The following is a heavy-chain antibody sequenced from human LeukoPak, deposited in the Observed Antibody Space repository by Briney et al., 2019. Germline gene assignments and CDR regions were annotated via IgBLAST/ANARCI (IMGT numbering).Heavy chain of an antibody. Sequence: GESLKISCKGSGYSFTTYWIAWVRQMPGKGLEWMGIIYPGDSDTTYSPSFQGQVTISADKSISTAYLQWSSLKASDTAMYYCARQGCSGTSCYFPDYYMDVWGKGTTVTVSS. CDR3: ARQGCSGTSCYFPDYYMDV. D-gene: IGHD2-2*01. CDR2: IYPGDSDT. CDR1: GYSFTTYW. V-gene: IGHV5-51*01. J-gene: IGHJ6*03.